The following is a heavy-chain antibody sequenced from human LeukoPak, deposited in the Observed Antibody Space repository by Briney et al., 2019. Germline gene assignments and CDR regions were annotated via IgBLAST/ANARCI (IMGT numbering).Heavy chain of an antibody. CDR2: IIPIFGTA. V-gene: IGHV1-69*13. D-gene: IGHD6-19*01. CDR3: AGRGTRGQWLFPNWFDP. J-gene: IGHJ5*02. CDR1: GGTLSSYA. Sequence: GASVKVSCKASGGTLSSYAISWVRQAPGQGLEWMGGIIPIFGTANYAQKFQGRVTITADESTSTAYMELSSLRSEDTAVYYCAGRGTRGQWLFPNWFDPWGQGTLVTVSS.